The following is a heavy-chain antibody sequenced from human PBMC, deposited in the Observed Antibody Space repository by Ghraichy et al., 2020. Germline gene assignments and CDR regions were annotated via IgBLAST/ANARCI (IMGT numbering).Heavy chain of an antibody. CDR2: ISGSGGST. CDR3: AKAARHYYDRYYFDY. J-gene: IGHJ4*02. Sequence: GESLRLSCAASGFTFSSYAMSWVRQAPGKGLEWVSAISGSGGSTYYADSVKGRFTISRDNSKNTLYLQMNSLRAEDTAVYYCAKAARHYYDRYYFDYWGQGTLVTVSS. CDR1: GFTFSSYA. D-gene: IGHD3-22*01. V-gene: IGHV3-23*01.